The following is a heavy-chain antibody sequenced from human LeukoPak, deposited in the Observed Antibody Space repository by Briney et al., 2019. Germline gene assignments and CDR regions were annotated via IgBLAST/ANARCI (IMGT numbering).Heavy chain of an antibody. CDR1: GGSISSSSYY. CDR2: IYYSGST. CDR3: ARDGSGWVGGDNWFDP. J-gene: IGHJ5*02. Sequence: PSETLSLTCTVSGGSISSSSYYWGWIRQPPGRGLEWIGSIYYSGSTYYNPSLKSRVTISVDTSKNQFSLKLSSVTAADTAVYYCARDGSGWVGGDNWFDPWGQGTLVTVSS. D-gene: IGHD2-21*01. V-gene: IGHV4-39*07.